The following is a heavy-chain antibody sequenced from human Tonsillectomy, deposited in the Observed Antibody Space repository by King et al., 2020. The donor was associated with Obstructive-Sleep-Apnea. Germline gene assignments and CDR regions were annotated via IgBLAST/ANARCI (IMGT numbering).Heavy chain of an antibody. D-gene: IGHD3-9*01. CDR2: IYHSGSS. CDR1: NYSISSAYY. Sequence: VQLQESGPGLVKPSETLSLTCTVSNYSISSAYYWGWIRQPPGKGLEWLGSIYHSGSSYYNPSLKSRVTILVDTSKNQFSLKLNSVTAADTAMYYCARALNWGILTGYYRYFDYWGQGTLVTVSS. V-gene: IGHV4-38-2*02. J-gene: IGHJ4*02. CDR3: ARALNWGILTGYYRYFDY.